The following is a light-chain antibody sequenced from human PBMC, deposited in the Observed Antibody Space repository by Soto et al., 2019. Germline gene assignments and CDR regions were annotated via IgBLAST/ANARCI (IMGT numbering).Light chain of an antibody. CDR1: QSISSW. V-gene: IGKV1-5*03. CDR3: QHYNSYSEA. CDR2: KAS. J-gene: IGKJ5*01. Sequence: DVQMTQAPSTLSASVGDRFAITFRASQSISSWLAWYHQKPGKAPQVLIYKASTLKSGVPSRLRGSGYGTELTLTISSMKPDDFETYYCQHYNSYSEAFGHGTRLEIK.